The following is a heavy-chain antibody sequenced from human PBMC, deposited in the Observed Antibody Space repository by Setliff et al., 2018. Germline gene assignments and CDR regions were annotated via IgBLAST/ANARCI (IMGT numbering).Heavy chain of an antibody. CDR3: ARGSRIAGRAIDF. D-gene: IGHD6-6*01. CDR2: INHSGST. V-gene: IGHV4-39*07. J-gene: IGHJ4*02. Sequence: SETLSLTCSVSDVSISDTTYYWAWVRQPPGKGLEWIGDINHSGSTNYSPSLKSRVTISVDTSKNQFSLKLSSVTAADTAVYYCARGSRIAGRAIDFWGQGTLVTVSS. CDR1: DVSISDTTYY.